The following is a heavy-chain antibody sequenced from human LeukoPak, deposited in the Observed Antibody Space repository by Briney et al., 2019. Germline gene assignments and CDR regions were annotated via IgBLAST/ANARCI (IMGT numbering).Heavy chain of an antibody. CDR1: GGSFSGYC. J-gene: IGHJ5*02. CDR2: INHSGST. Sequence: PSETLSLTCAVYGGSFSGYCWSWIRQPPGKGLEWIGEINHSGSTNYNPSLKSRVTISVDTSKNQFSLKLSSVTAADTAVYYCARVLGYQRGAWFDPWGQGTLVTVSS. D-gene: IGHD2-2*01. V-gene: IGHV4-34*01. CDR3: ARVLGYQRGAWFDP.